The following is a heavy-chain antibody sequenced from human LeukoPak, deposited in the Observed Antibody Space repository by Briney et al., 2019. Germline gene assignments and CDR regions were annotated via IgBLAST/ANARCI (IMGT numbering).Heavy chain of an antibody. J-gene: IGHJ4*02. Sequence: PGGSLRLSCAASGFTFSSYWMSWVRQAPGKGLEWVANIKKDGSEKYYVDSVKGRFTISRDNAKTSLYLQMNSLRAEDTAVYYCAKDSITMVRGVTPNYFDYWGQGTLVTVSS. CDR2: IKKDGSEK. CDR3: AKDSITMVRGVTPNYFDY. CDR1: GFTFSSYW. D-gene: IGHD3-10*01. V-gene: IGHV3-7*03.